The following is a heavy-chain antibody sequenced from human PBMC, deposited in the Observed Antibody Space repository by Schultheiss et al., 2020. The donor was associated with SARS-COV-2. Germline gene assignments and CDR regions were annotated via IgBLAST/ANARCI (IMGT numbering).Heavy chain of an antibody. Sequence: GGSLRLSCAASGFTFSDYYMSWIRQAPGKGLEWVSYISSSSSYTNYADSVKGRFTISRDNAKNSLYLQMNSLRAEDTAVYYCASWGFGSPGGYNWFDPWGQGTLVTVSS. CDR2: ISSSSSYT. V-gene: IGHV3-11*03. J-gene: IGHJ5*02. CDR1: GFTFSDYY. D-gene: IGHD3-10*01. CDR3: ASWGFGSPGGYNWFDP.